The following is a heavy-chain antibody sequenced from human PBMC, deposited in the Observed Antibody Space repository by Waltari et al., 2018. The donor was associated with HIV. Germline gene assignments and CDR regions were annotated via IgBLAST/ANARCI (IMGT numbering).Heavy chain of an antibody. Sequence: QVQLVPSGAEVKKPGASVTVSCKASGYTFTSYAMHWVRQAPRQRLEWMGWTNAGNGKTKYTQKFQGRGTVTRDTSASTAYVELSSRRAEDTAVDYCARDYLPHTVPVRWYNWFDPWGQGTLVTVSS. CDR3: ARDYLPHTVPVRWYNWFDP. CDR1: GYTFTSYA. V-gene: IGHV1-3*01. D-gene: IGHD3-10*01. J-gene: IGHJ5*02. CDR2: TNAGNGKT.